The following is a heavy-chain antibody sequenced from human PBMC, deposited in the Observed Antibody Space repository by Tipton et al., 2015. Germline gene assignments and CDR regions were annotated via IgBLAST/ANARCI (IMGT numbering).Heavy chain of an antibody. V-gene: IGHV5-10-1*01. CDR2: IDPSDSYT. Sequence: QLVQSGAEVKKPGESVRISCKGSGYRFTGYWINWVRQMPGKGLEWMGNIDPSDSYTNYSPSFQGHVTISADKSISTAYLQWSSLKASDTAMYYCARRNYDRSGDYSNFDYWGQGTLVTVSS. CDR1: GYRFTGYW. CDR3: ARRNYDRSGDYSNFDY. D-gene: IGHD3-22*01. J-gene: IGHJ4*02.